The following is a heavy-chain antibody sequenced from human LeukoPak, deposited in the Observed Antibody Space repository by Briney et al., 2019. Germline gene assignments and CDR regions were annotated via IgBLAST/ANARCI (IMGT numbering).Heavy chain of an antibody. Sequence: ASVKVSCKASGYTLTDYYMHWVRQAPGQGVEWMGWINPNSGDTNYARKFQGRVTMTRDTSINTAYMELGRLTSDDTAVYYCARDWRGSYFPDFWGQGTLVTVSS. J-gene: IGHJ4*02. CDR2: INPNSGDT. D-gene: IGHD1-26*01. CDR1: GYTLTDYY. V-gene: IGHV1-2*02. CDR3: ARDWRGSYFPDF.